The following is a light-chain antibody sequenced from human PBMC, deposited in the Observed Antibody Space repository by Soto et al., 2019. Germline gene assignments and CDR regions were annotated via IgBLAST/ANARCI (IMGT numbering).Light chain of an antibody. CDR3: QSYDSSLSGSV. J-gene: IGLJ2*01. CDR1: SSNIGAGYY. CDR2: GNS. V-gene: IGLV1-40*01. Sequence: QSVLTQPPSVSGAPGQRVTISCTGSSSNIGAGYYVHWYQQLPGTAPKLLIYGNSNRPSGVPDRFSGYKSGTSASLAITGLEAEDEADYYCQSYDSSLSGSVFGGGTKLTVL.